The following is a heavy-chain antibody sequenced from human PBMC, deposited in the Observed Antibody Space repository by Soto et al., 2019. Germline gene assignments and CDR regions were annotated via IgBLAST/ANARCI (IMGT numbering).Heavy chain of an antibody. Sequence: QVQLQESGPGLVKPSQTLSLTCTVSGGSISSGGYYWTWISQHPGNGLEWIGYIYYSGSTYYNPSLKSRVTISIDMSNNHFSLTVSSVTDADTAVYSCARGDDRSAYYWAIDYWGQGTLVTVSS. CDR3: ARGDDRSAYYWAIDY. D-gene: IGHD3-22*01. V-gene: IGHV4-31*03. CDR2: IYYSGST. J-gene: IGHJ4*02. CDR1: GGSISSGGYY.